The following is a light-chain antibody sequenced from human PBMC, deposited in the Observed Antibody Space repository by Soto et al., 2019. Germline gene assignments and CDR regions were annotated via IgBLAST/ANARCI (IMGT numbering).Light chain of an antibody. CDR1: QTISSW. CDR2: KAY. CDR3: QHYNSYSEA. V-gene: IGKV1-5*03. Sequence: DIQMTQSPSTLSGSVGDRVTITCRASQTISSWLAWYQQKPGKAPKLLIYKAYTLKSGVQLRFSGSGSGTEFTLTISSLQPDDFATYYCQHYNSYSEAFGQGTKVDIK. J-gene: IGKJ1*01.